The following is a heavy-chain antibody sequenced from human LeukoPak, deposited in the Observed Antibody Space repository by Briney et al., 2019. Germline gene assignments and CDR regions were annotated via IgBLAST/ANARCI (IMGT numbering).Heavy chain of an antibody. CDR3: AKDSLPLLWFGERNYFDY. CDR1: GFTFSSYE. J-gene: IGHJ4*02. CDR2: IRSSGSTI. Sequence: PGGSLRLSCAASGFTFSSYEMNWVRQAPGKGLEWVSYIRSSGSTIYYADSVKGRFTISRDNAKNSLYLQMNSLRAEDTAVYYCAKDSLPLLWFGERNYFDYWGQGTLVTVSS. D-gene: IGHD3-10*01. V-gene: IGHV3-48*03.